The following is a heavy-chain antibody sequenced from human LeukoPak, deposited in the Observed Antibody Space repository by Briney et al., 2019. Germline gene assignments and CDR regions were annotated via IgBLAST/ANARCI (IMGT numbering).Heavy chain of an antibody. Sequence: SETLSLTCTVSGYSISSGYYWGWIRQPPGKGLEWIGSIYHSGSTYYNPSLKSRVTISVDTSKNQFSLKLSSVTAADTAVYYCARMADYSSSSGFIGWFDPWGQGTLVTVSS. CDR2: IYHSGST. CDR3: ARMADYSSSSGFIGWFDP. D-gene: IGHD6-6*01. CDR1: GYSISSGYY. V-gene: IGHV4-38-2*02. J-gene: IGHJ5*02.